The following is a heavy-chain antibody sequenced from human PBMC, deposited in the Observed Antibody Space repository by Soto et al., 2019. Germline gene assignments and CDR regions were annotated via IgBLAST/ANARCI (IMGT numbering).Heavy chain of an antibody. D-gene: IGHD2-2*01. J-gene: IGHJ6*02. Sequence: QVQLVQSGAEVKKPGSSVKVSCKTSGGTFSSYAISWVRQAPGQGLEWMGGIIPIFGAANNAQKFQGRVTVTADESTSTAYMELSSLRSDDTAVYYCARVRRYSGDIVLVPAAIGYGMDVWGQGTTVSVSS. V-gene: IGHV1-69*12. CDR1: GGTFSSYA. CDR3: ARVRRYSGDIVLVPAAIGYGMDV. CDR2: IIPIFGAA.